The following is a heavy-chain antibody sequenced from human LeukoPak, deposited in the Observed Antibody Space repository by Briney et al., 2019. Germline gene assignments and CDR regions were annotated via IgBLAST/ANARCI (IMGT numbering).Heavy chain of an antibody. CDR3: ARDPYSGSYGDYYYYYMDV. V-gene: IGHV3-30*03. J-gene: IGHJ6*03. D-gene: IGHD1-26*01. CDR2: ISYDGSNK. CDR1: GFTVSSNY. Sequence: PGGSLRLSCAASGFTVSSNYMSWVRQAPGKGLEWVAVISYDGSNKYYADSVKGRFTISRDNSKNTLYLQMNSLRAEDTAVYYCARDPYSGSYGDYYYYYMDVWGKGTTVTISS.